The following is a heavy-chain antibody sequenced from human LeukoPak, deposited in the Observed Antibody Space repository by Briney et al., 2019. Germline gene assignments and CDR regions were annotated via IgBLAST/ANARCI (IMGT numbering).Heavy chain of an antibody. Sequence: PGRSLRLSCAASGFTFSSYAMHWVRQAPGKGLEWVAVISYDGSNKYYADSVKGRFTISRDNSKNTLYLQMNSLRAEDTAVYYCARVSGGYSYYFDYWGQGTLVTVSS. CDR1: GFTFSSYA. V-gene: IGHV3-30*04. CDR3: ARVSGGYSYYFDY. D-gene: IGHD4-23*01. CDR2: ISYDGSNK. J-gene: IGHJ4*02.